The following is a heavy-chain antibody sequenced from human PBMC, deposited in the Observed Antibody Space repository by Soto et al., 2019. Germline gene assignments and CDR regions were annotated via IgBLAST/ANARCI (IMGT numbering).Heavy chain of an antibody. CDR2: IYYSGST. V-gene: IGHV4-30-4*01. Sequence: SETLSLTCTVSGGSISSGDYYWSWIRQPPGKGLEWIGYIYYSGSTYYNPSLKSRVTISVDTSKNQFSLKLSSVTAADTAVYYCARVDDSSGMYYFDYWGQGTLVTVSS. CDR3: ARVDDSSGMYYFDY. D-gene: IGHD3-22*01. J-gene: IGHJ4*02. CDR1: GGSISSGDYY.